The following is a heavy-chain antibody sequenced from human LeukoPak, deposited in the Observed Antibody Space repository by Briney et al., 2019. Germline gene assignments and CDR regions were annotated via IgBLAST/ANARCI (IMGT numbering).Heavy chain of an antibody. CDR1: GFTFTNYA. CDR3: AKDSETPGCFDH. J-gene: IGHJ4*02. CDR2: ITGSGGGT. Sequence: PGGSLRLSCVAFGFTFTNYAMNWVRQAPGKGLEWVSRITGSGGGTDYADSVKGRFTISRDNSKNTLYLQMTSLRAEDTAIYYCAKDSETPGCFDHWGQGTPVTVSS. V-gene: IGHV3-23*01. D-gene: IGHD6-19*01.